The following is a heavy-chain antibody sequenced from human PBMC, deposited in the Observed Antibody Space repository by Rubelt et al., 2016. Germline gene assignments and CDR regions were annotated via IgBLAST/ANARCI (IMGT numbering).Heavy chain of an antibody. D-gene: IGHD2-15*01. Sequence: GEINHSGSTNYNPSLKSRVTISVDTSKNQFSLKLSSVTAADTAVYYCARGRYCSGGSCYFRVAEYFQHWGQGTLVTVSS. V-gene: IGHV4-34*01. J-gene: IGHJ1*01. CDR2: INHSGST. CDR3: ARGRYCSGGSCYFRVAEYFQH.